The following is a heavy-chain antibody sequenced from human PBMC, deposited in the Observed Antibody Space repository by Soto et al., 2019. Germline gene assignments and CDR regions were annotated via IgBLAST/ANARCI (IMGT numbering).Heavy chain of an antibody. CDR1: GDSVSSNSAA. CDR2: TYYRSKWYN. D-gene: IGHD6-13*01. CDR3: AREVLAAAGPRFDP. J-gene: IGHJ5*02. V-gene: IGHV6-1*01. Sequence: PSQTLSLTCAISGDSVSSNSAAWNWIRQSPSRGLEWLGRTYYRSKWYNDYAVSVKSRITINPDTSKNKISLQLNSVTPEKTAEYYCAREVLAAAGPRFDPWGQGTLVTVSS.